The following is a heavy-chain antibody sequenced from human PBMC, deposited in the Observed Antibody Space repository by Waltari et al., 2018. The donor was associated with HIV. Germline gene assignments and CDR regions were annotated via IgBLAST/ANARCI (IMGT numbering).Heavy chain of an antibody. D-gene: IGHD3-16*01. J-gene: IGHJ6*02. Sequence: LVESGGGVVQPGRSLRLSCAASGFTFNIYGMHWVRQAPGKGLEWVAVILYDGSQRYYADSVKGRFIISRDNSKNMLYLQMNSLRVEDTATYYCAKDQGRYYFGMDVWGQGTTVTVSS. CDR1: GFTFNIYG. CDR2: ILYDGSQR. CDR3: AKDQGRYYFGMDV. V-gene: IGHV3-30*18.